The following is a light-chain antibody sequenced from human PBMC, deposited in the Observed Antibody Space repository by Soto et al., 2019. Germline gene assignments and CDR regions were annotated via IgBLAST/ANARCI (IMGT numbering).Light chain of an antibody. V-gene: IGKV1-39*01. CDR1: QSISNS. CDR3: QQSYSTPWT. J-gene: IGKJ1*01. CDR2: AAS. Sequence: DIQMTQSPSSLSASVGDRVTITWRASQSISNSLNWYQQKPGKAPKLLIYAASRLQSGVPPRFSGSRSGSDLTLTISSLQPEDFATYYCQQSYSTPWTFGQGTKVEIK.